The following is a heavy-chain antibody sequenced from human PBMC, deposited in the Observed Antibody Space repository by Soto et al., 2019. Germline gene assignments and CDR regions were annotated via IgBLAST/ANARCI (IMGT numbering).Heavy chain of an antibody. Sequence: GGSLRLSCAASGFTFSSYAMSWVRQAPGKGLEWVSAIDGGGGSTFYADSVKGRFTISRDNSKNTLYLQMNSLRADDTAVYYCAKYYYDTSTFSLDCWGQGTLVTV. CDR2: IDGGGGST. CDR3: AKYYYDTSTFSLDC. J-gene: IGHJ4*02. V-gene: IGHV3-23*01. CDR1: GFTFSSYA. D-gene: IGHD3-22*01.